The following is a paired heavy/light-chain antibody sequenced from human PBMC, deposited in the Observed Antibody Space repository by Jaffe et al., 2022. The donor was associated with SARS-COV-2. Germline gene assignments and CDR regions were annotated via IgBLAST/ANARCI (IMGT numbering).Heavy chain of an antibody. J-gene: IGHJ4*02. V-gene: IGHV1-3*04. Sequence: QVQLVQSGAEVKKPGASVKISCTASGYTFTNYAMHWVRQAPGQRLEWMGWINTGNGNTKYSQRFQDRVTLTMDTSANTAYLELSSLSSEDTAVYYCARSPFLWWSPRNTALAPDFDYWGQGTLVTVSS. CDR3: ARSPFLWWSPRNTALAPDFDY. D-gene: IGHD2-21*01. CDR1: GYTFTNYA. CDR2: INTGNGNT.
Light chain of an antibody. CDR1: SLRSYF. Sequence: SSELTQDPAVSVALGQTVRITCQGDSLRSYFASWFQQKPRQAPLLVIYDKNNRPSGIPGRFSGSSSGNTASLTITGAQAEDEADYYCYSRDSSGNPYVFGPGTTVTVL. CDR2: DKN. J-gene: IGLJ1*01. CDR3: YSRDSSGNPYV. V-gene: IGLV3-19*01.